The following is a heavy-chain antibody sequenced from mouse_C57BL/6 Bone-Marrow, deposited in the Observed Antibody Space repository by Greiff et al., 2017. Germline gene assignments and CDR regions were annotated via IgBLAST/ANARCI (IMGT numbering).Heavy chain of an antibody. CDR1: GFSLTSYG. CDR2: LWRGGST. V-gene: IGHV2-5*01. CDR3: AQQNFYAGGVCCFEV. J-gene: IGHJ1*01. D-gene: IGHD1-1*01. Sequence: QVQLKESGPGLVQPSQSLSITCTVSGFSLTSYGVHWVRQSPGKGLEWLGVLWRGGSTDYNAAFMSRLSITKDNSKSQVFFKMNSLQADVTAIYYCAQQNFYAGGVCCFEVCGAESTGTASS.